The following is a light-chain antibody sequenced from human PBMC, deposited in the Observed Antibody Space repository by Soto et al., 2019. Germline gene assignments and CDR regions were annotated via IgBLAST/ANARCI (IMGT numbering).Light chain of an antibody. Sequence: ETVLTQSPGTLSLSPGERATVSCRASQSVSSRYFAWYQQKSGQTPRLLIYDASSRATGIPDRFSGSGSGTDFTVTISRLEPEDFAVYYCSSPYSFGQGTKLEI. J-gene: IGKJ2*01. CDR2: DAS. CDR3: SSPYS. V-gene: IGKV3-20*01. CDR1: QSVSSRY.